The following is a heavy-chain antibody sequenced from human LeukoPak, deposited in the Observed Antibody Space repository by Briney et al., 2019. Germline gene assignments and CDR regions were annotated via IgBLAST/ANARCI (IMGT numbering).Heavy chain of an antibody. CDR1: GFTFSSYA. J-gene: IGHJ4*02. Sequence: GRSLRVSCAASGFTFSSYAMHWVRQAPGTGLEWVAVISYDGSNKYYADSVKGRFTISRDNSKNTLYLQMNSLRAEDTAVYYCATACGGDCYSDYWGQGTLVTVSS. CDR2: ISYDGSNK. CDR3: ATACGGDCYSDY. D-gene: IGHD2-21*02. V-gene: IGHV3-30*04.